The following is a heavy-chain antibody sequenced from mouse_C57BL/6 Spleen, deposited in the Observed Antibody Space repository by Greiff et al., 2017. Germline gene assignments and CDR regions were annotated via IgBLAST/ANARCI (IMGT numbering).Heavy chain of an antibody. CDR2: IYPGSGNT. D-gene: IGHD1-1*01. Sequence: VQLQQSGAELVRPGASVKLSCKASGYTFTDYYINWVKQRPGQGLEWIARIYPGSGNTYYNEKFKGKATLTAEKSSSTAYMQLSSLTSEDSAVYFCATYYYGTPYFDVWGTGTTVTVSS. V-gene: IGHV1-76*01. J-gene: IGHJ1*03. CDR3: ATYYYGTPYFDV. CDR1: GYTFTDYY.